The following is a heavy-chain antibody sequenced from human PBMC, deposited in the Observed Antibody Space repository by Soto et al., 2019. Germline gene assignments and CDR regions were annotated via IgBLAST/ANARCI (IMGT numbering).Heavy chain of an antibody. CDR2: IYWNDDK. D-gene: IGHD3-22*01. J-gene: IGHJ4*02. CDR3: AHSHYDSSGYYSPFDY. Sequence: SGPTLVNPTRTLTLTCTFSGFSLSSSGFGVGWIRQPPGKALQWLALIYWNDDKRYSPSLKSRLTITKDTSKNQVVLTMTNMDPADTATYYCAHSHYDSSGYYSPFDYWGQGTLVTVSS. V-gene: IGHV2-5*01. CDR1: GFSLSSSGFG.